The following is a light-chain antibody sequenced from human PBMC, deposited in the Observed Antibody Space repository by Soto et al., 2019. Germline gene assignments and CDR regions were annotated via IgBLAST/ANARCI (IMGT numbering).Light chain of an antibody. Sequence: EIVLTQSPGTLSLSPGERATLSCRASQSVSSSYLAWYQQKPGQAPRLLIYGASSRATGIPDWFSGSGSETDFTLTISRLEPEDFAVYYCQQYGSSSWTFGQGTKVEIK. V-gene: IGKV3-20*01. CDR2: GAS. CDR3: QQYGSSSWT. J-gene: IGKJ1*01. CDR1: QSVSSSY.